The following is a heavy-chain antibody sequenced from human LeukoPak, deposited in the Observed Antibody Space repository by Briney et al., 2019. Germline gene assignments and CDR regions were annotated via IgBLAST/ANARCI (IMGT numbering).Heavy chain of an antibody. J-gene: IGHJ4*02. V-gene: IGHV3-74*01. CDR2: ISADGSRT. CDR1: GFAFNNYW. Sequence: GGSLRLSCAASGFAFNNYWMYWVRQAPGEGLVWISYISADGSRTNYADSVKGRFTISRDNAKKTLYLQMNSLRAEDTAVYYCAKDRAYYYDSSGYYDYWGQGTLVTVSS. D-gene: IGHD3-22*01. CDR3: AKDRAYYYDSSGYYDY.